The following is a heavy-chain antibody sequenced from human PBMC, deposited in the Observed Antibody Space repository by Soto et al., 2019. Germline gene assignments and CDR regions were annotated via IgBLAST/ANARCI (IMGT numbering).Heavy chain of an antibody. CDR2: IYHGGST. Sequence: PSETLSLTCAVSGASISGSYYYWAWLRQPPGKGLEWIGSIYHGGSTYYNPSLNSRVTISIDMTNNHVSLILNSVTAADTAVYYCARVGPWVPYCYDSSPYTFENWFDPWGQGTLVTVSS. J-gene: IGHJ5*02. V-gene: IGHV4-39*02. CDR3: ARVGPWVPYCYDSSPYTFENWFDP. D-gene: IGHD3-22*01. CDR1: GASISGSYYY.